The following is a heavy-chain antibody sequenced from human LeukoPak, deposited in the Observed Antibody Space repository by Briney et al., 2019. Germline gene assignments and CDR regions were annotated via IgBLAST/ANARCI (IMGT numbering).Heavy chain of an antibody. Sequence: SETLSLTCAVSGGSISSSNWWSWVRQPPGKGLEWIGEIYHSGSTNYNPSLKSRVTISVDKSKNQFSLKLSSVTAADTAVYYCARHESCSSSSCSFFGPTTWGQGTLVTVSS. V-gene: IGHV4-4*02. D-gene: IGHD2-15*01. J-gene: IGHJ5*02. CDR2: IYHSGST. CDR3: ARHESCSSSSCSFFGPTT. CDR1: GGSISSSNW.